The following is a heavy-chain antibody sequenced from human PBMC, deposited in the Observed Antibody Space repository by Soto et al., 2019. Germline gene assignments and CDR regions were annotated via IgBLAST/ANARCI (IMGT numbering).Heavy chain of an antibody. CDR1: GRSVSSGGYY. Sequence: LSLTCTVSGRSVSSGGYYWTWIRQHPGRGLEWIGYIYHIGSPYYNPSLESRVTISLDTSKNQFSLNLTSVTAADTAIYYCVRDRALDSSGHWFDTWGQGTLVTVSS. J-gene: IGHJ5*02. D-gene: IGHD6-19*01. V-gene: IGHV4-31*03. CDR2: IYHIGSP. CDR3: VRDRALDSSGHWFDT.